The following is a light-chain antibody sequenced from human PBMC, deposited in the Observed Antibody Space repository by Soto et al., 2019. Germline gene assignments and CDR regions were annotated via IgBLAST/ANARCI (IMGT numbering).Light chain of an antibody. J-gene: IGKJ5*01. Sequence: EIVMTQSPATLSVSPGERVSLSCMASQSVNSKLAWYQQKPGQAPRLLIYDASNRATGIPARFSGSGSGTDFTLTISSLEPEDFAVFYCQQRSNWPITFGQGTRLEIK. CDR3: QQRSNWPIT. CDR2: DAS. V-gene: IGKV3-11*01. CDR1: QSVNSK.